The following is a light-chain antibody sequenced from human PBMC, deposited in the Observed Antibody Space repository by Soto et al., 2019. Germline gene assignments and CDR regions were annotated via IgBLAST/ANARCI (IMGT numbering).Light chain of an antibody. Sequence: LTQPASVSGSPGQSITISCTGTSSDVGGYNYVSWYQQHPGKAPKFIIYDVSNRPSGVSNRFSGSKSGNTASLTISGLQAEDEADYYCSSYTTSNTRQIVFGTGTKVTVL. CDR1: SSDVGGYNY. CDR2: DVS. J-gene: IGLJ1*01. CDR3: SSYTTSNTRQIV. V-gene: IGLV2-14*01.